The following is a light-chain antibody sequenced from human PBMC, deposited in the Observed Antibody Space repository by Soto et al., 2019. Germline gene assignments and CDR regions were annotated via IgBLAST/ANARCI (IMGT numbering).Light chain of an antibody. V-gene: IGKV1-6*01. CDR1: QGIRNE. CDR3: LQDYNYPRT. Sequence: AIQMTQSPSSLPASVGDRVTITCRASQGIRNELGWYQQKAGKAPKLLIYAASSLQSGVPSRFSGSGSGTDFTLTICSLQPEDFATYYCLQDYNYPRTFGQGTKVEIK. J-gene: IGKJ1*01. CDR2: AAS.